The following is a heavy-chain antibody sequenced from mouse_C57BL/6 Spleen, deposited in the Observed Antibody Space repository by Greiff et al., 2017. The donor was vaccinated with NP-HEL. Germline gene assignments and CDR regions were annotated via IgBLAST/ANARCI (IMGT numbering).Heavy chain of an antibody. CDR2: ISSGSSTN. D-gene: IGHD2-5*01. J-gene: IGHJ4*01. Sequence: DVQLVESGGGLVKPGGSLKLSCAASGFTFSDYGMHWVRQAPEKGLEWVAYISSGSSTNYYADTVKGRFTISRDNAKNTLFLQMTRLRSEDTAMYYCARMSNYVGPAMDYWGQGTSVTVSS. CDR3: ARMSNYVGPAMDY. CDR1: GFTFSDYG. V-gene: IGHV5-17*01.